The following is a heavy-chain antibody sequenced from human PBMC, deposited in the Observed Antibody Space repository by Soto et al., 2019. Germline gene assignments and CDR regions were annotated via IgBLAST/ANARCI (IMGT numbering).Heavy chain of an antibody. CDR1: GFTFSDHY. CDR3: DREVDFWSGSSYYYSGMDV. Sequence: GGSLRLSCAASGFTFSDHYMDWVRQAPGKGLEWVGRTRNKANSYTTEYAASVKGRFTISRDDSKKSLYLQMNSLKTEDTAVYYCDREVDFWSGSSYYYSGMDVWGQGTTVTVSS. CDR2: TRNKANSYTT. D-gene: IGHD3-3*01. J-gene: IGHJ6*02. V-gene: IGHV3-72*01.